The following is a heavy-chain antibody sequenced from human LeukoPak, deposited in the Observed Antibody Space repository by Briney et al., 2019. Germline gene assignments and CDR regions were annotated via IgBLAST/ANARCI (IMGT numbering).Heavy chain of an antibody. Sequence: GGSLRLSCAASGFTFSDYYMSWIRQAPGKGLEWVSYINSRGSTIYYAVSVKGRFTISRDNGKNSLYLQMNSMRAEDTAVYYCARGGSYCSGGSCYFDYWGQGTLVTVSS. D-gene: IGHD2-15*01. CDR2: INSRGSTI. J-gene: IGHJ4*02. V-gene: IGHV3-11*04. CDR1: GFTFSDYY. CDR3: ARGGSYCSGGSCYFDY.